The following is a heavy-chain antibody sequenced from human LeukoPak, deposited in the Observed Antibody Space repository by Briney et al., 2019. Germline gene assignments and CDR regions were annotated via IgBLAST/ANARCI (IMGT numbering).Heavy chain of an antibody. D-gene: IGHD1-26*01. CDR3: ARDRVGANNWFDP. CDR2: IIPILGIA. V-gene: IGHV1-69*04. Sequence: GSSVKVSCKASGGTFSSYAISWVRQAPGQGLEWMGRIIPILGIANYAQKFQGRVTITADKSTSTAYMELSGLRSEDTAAYYCARDRVGANNWFDPWGQGTLVTVSS. CDR1: GGTFSSYA. J-gene: IGHJ5*02.